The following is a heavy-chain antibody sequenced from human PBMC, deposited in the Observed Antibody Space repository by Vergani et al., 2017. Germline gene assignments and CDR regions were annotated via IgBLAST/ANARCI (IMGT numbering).Heavy chain of an antibody. CDR1: GLVFSDYT. Sequence: EVQLVESGGDLAQPGGSLTLSCVAYGLVFSDYTMSWVRQAPGRGLEWVSIISGSATGGVTYVADSVKGRFTISRDNSKNTLHLQMNSLRADDTAVYYCTKGSRGYTGYFFDYWGQGTLATVSS. J-gene: IGHJ4*02. CDR2: ISGSATGGVT. V-gene: IGHV3-23*04. D-gene: IGHD5-12*01. CDR3: TKGSRGYTGYFFDY.